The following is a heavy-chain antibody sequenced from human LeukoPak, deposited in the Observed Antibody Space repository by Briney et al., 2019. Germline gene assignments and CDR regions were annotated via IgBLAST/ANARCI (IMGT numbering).Heavy chain of an antibody. V-gene: IGHV1-18*01. D-gene: IGHD3-10*01. J-gene: IGHJ6*02. CDR1: GYTFTSYG. CDR2: ISVYNGNT. Sequence: ASVKVSCKASGYTFTSYGISWVQQAPGQGLEWMGWISVYNGNTNYAQKLQGRVTMTTDTSTSTAYMELRSLRSDDTAVYYCARYGYYGSHYYYYYGMDVWGQGTTVTVSS. CDR3: ARYGYYGSHYYYYYGMDV.